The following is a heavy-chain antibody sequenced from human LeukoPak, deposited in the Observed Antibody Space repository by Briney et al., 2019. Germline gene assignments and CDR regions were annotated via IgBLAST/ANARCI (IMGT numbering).Heavy chain of an antibody. CDR1: GFTFSSYS. D-gene: IGHD6-19*01. V-gene: IGHV3-48*04. J-gene: IGHJ2*01. Sequence: GGTLRLSCAASGFTFSSYSMNWVRQAPGKGLVWISYISSSSSAIYYADSVKGRFTISRDNAKNTVYLQMNSLRAEDTAVYYCATEAGAAPDWYFDLWGRGTLVTVSS. CDR3: ATEAGAAPDWYFDL. CDR2: ISSSSSAI.